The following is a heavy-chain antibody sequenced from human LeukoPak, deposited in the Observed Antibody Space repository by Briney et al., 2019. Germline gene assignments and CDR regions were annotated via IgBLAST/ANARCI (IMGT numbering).Heavy chain of an antibody. V-gene: IGHV4-31*03. CDR3: ARLRDGYNVDH. CDR2: IYYSGST. CDR1: GGSISSGGYY. J-gene: IGHJ4*02. D-gene: IGHD5-24*01. Sequence: SQTLSLTCTVSGGSISSGGYYWSWIRQHPGKGLEWIGFIYYSGSTYYSPSLKSRVFISVDTSKNQFSLKLTSVTAADTAVYYCARLRDGYNVDHWGQGTLVTVSS.